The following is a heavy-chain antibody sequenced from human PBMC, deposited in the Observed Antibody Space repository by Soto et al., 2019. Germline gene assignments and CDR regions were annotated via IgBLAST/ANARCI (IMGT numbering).Heavy chain of an antibody. Sequence: SETLSLTCAVSGGSISSGGYSWSWIRQPPGKGLEWIGYIYHSGSTYYNPSLKSRVTISVDRSKNQFSLKLISVIAADTAVYYCWSGIAAAGGEFVPWGQGTLVTVS. V-gene: IGHV4-30-2*01. CDR2: IYHSGST. D-gene: IGHD6-13*01. J-gene: IGHJ5*02. CDR1: GGSISSGGYS. CDR3: WSGIAAAGGEFVP.